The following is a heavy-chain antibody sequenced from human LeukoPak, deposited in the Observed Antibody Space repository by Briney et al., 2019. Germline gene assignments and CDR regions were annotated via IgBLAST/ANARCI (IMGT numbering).Heavy chain of an antibody. CDR2: INHSGST. CDR3: ARVSGYDYSPYDY. V-gene: IGHV4-34*01. CDR1: GGSFSGYY. J-gene: IGHJ4*02. Sequence: SETLSLTCAVYGGSFSGYYWSWIRQPPGKGLEWIGEINHSGSTNYNPFLKSRVTISVDTSKNQFSLKLSSVTAADTAVYYCARVSGYDYSPYDYWGQGTLVTVSS. D-gene: IGHD5-12*01.